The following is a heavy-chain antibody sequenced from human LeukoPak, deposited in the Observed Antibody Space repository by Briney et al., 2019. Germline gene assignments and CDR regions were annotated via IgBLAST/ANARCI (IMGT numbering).Heavy chain of an antibody. CDR3: AREYSNSYVDY. CDR2: IYHSGST. CDR1: GYSISSGYY. D-gene: IGHD4-11*01. V-gene: IGHV4-38-2*02. Sequence: SETLSLTCTVSGYSISSGYYWGWIRQPPGQGLEWIGSIYHSGSTYYNPSLKSRVTISVDTSKNQLSLKLSSVTAADTAVYYCAREYSNSYVDYWGQGTLVTVSS. J-gene: IGHJ4*02.